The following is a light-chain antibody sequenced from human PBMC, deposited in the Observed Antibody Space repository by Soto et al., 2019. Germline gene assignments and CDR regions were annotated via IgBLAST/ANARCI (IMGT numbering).Light chain of an antibody. CDR3: QSYDSSLSAVV. CDR2: GNS. J-gene: IGLJ2*01. Sequence: QSVLTQPPSVSGAPGQRVTISCTGSSSNIGAGYDVHWYQQLPGTAPKLLISGNSNRPSGVPDRFSGSKSGTSAALAITGRQAEDDADYYCQSYDSSLSAVVFGGGTKLTVL. CDR1: SSNIGAGYD. V-gene: IGLV1-40*01.